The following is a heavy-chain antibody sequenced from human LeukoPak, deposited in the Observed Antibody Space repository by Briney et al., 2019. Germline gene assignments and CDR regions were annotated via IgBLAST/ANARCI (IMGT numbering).Heavy chain of an antibody. J-gene: IGHJ4*02. CDR1: GFPFDSYA. Sequence: GGSLRLSCAASGFPFDSYAMSWVRQAPGKVLKWVSAISGSGGSTYYADYVKGRFTISRDNSKNTLYLQMNSLRAEDTAVYYCAKAAVPAAGLYWGQGTLVTVSS. V-gene: IGHV3-23*01. CDR2: ISGSGGST. D-gene: IGHD2-2*01. CDR3: AKAAVPAAGLY.